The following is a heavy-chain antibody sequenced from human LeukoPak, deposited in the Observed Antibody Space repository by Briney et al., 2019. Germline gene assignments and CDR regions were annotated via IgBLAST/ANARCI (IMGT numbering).Heavy chain of an antibody. CDR1: GFTFSSYW. V-gene: IGHV3-7*01. J-gene: IGHJ5*02. CDR3: ARLLGNYGSGSYYRPGEFDP. CDR2: IKQDGSEK. Sequence: GGSLRLSCAASGFTFSSYWMSWVRQAPGKGLEWVANIKQDGSEKYYVDSVKDRFTISRDNAKNSLYLQMHSLRADDTAVYYCARLLGNYGSGSYYRPGEFDPWGQGTLVTVSS. D-gene: IGHD3-10*01.